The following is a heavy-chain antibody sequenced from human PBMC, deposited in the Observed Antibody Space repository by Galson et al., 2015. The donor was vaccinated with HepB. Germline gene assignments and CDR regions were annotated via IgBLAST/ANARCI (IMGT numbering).Heavy chain of an antibody. CDR1: NGSISSSTYY. V-gene: IGHV4-39*01. Sequence: ETLSLTCTVSNGSISSSTYYWGWVRQPPGKGLEWIGSIYYFGGTYDNPSLKSRVTMSVDTSKNQFSLILTSVAASDTAIYYCARHYKNHYYGLDYWGLGILVTVSS. D-gene: IGHD3-3*01. CDR3: ARHYKNHYYGLDY. CDR2: IYYFGGT. J-gene: IGHJ4*02.